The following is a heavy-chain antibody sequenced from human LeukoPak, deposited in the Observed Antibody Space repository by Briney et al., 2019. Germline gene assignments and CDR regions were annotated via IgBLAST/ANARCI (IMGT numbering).Heavy chain of an antibody. CDR3: VRDQRAAAGTDFDY. V-gene: IGHV1-18*01. J-gene: IGHJ4*02. CDR1: GYTFTSYG. Sequence: ASVRVSCKASGYTFTSYGISWVRQAPGQGLEWMGWISAYNGNTNYAEKVQGRVTMTTDTSTSTGYMELRSLRSDDTAMYYCVRDQRAAAGTDFDYWGQGTLVTVSS. D-gene: IGHD6-13*01. CDR2: ISAYNGNT.